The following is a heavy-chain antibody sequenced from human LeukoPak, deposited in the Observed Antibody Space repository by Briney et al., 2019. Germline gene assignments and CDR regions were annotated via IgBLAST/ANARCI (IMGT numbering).Heavy chain of an antibody. D-gene: IGHD3-3*01. V-gene: IGHV3-7*01. CDR3: ARDLSGITTFGGYFDY. Sequence: GGSLRLSCAASGFTFSNYWMSWVRQAPGKGLEWVANIKQDGSEKYYVDSVRGRFTISRDNAKNSLYLQMNSLRAEDTAVYYCARDLSGITTFGGYFDYWGQGTLVTVSS. CDR1: GFTFSNYW. CDR2: IKQDGSEK. J-gene: IGHJ4*02.